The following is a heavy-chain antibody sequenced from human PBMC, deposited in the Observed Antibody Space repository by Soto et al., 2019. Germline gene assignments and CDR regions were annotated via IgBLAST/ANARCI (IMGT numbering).Heavy chain of an antibody. CDR1: GGSISSYY. J-gene: IGHJ4*02. Sequence: TLSLTCTVSGGSISSYYWSWIRQPPGKGLEWIGYIYYSGSTNYNPSLKSRVTISVDTSKNQFSLKLSSVTAADTAVYYCARRYGGTFDYWGQGTLVTVSS. V-gene: IGHV4-59*08. D-gene: IGHD2-15*01. CDR2: IYYSGST. CDR3: ARRYGGTFDY.